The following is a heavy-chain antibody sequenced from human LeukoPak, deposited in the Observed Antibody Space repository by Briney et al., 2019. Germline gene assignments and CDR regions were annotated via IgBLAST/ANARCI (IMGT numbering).Heavy chain of an antibody. CDR2: IYYSGST. CDR1: GYSISTGYY. V-gene: IGHV4-61*01. CDR3: ARVSGYDWESFYDY. J-gene: IGHJ4*02. D-gene: IGHD5-12*01. Sequence: SETLSLTCTVSGYSISTGYYWDWIRQPPGKGLEWIGYIYYSGSTNYNPSLKSRVTISVDTSKNQFSLKLSSVTAADTAMYYCARVSGYDWESFYDYWGQGSLSPSPQ.